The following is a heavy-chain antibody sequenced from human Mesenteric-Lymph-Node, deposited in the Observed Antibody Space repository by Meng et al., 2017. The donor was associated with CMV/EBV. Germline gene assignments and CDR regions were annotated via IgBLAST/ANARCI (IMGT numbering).Heavy chain of an antibody. CDR2: IYYTGST. Sequence: GSLRLSCTVSGCSISSYYWSWIRQPPGKGLEWIGYIYYTGSTNYNPSLKSRVTISVDTSKNQFSLKLNSVTAADTAVYYCARGRAWFDPWGQGTLVTVSS. CDR1: GCSISSYY. CDR3: ARGRAWFDP. V-gene: IGHV4-59*01. J-gene: IGHJ5*02.